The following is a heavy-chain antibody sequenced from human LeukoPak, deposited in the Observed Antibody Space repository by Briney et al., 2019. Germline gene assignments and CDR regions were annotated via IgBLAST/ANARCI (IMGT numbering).Heavy chain of an antibody. D-gene: IGHD6-6*01. CDR3: ARHYPYSSSSVAFDI. J-gene: IGHJ3*02. CDR2: IYHSGST. V-gene: IGHV4-38-2*02. Sequence: SETLSLTCTVSGGSISSYYWGWIRQPPGKGLEWIGSIYHSGSTYYNPSLKSRVTISVDTSKNQFSLKLSSVTAADTAVYYCARHYPYSSSSVAFDIWGQGTMVTVSS. CDR1: GGSISSYY.